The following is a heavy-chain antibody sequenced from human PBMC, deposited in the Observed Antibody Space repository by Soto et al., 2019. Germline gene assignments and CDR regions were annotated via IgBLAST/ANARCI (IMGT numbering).Heavy chain of an antibody. CDR3: ARGYCSGGSCYHVGMDL. CDR2: ISAYNGST. CDR1: GYTFTSYG. J-gene: IGHJ6*02. D-gene: IGHD2-15*01. V-gene: IGHV1-18*01. Sequence: ASVKVSCKASGYTFTSYGISWVRQAPGQGLEWMGWISAYNGSTNYAQKFQGRVTMTTDTSTSTAYMELRRLRSDDTAVYYCARGYCSGGSCYHVGMDLWGQGTSVTVSS.